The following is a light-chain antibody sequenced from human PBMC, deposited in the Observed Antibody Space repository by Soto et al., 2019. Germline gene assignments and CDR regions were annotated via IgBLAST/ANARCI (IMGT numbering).Light chain of an antibody. Sequence: NFMLTQPHSVSESPGKTVTISCTRSSGSIASNYVQWYQQRPGSAPTTGIYEDNQRPSGVPDRFSGSIDSSSNSASLTISGLTTEDEADYYCQSYDSSNQWVFGGGTQLTVL. CDR1: SGSIASNY. CDR2: EDN. CDR3: QSYDSSNQWV. V-gene: IGLV6-57*04. J-gene: IGLJ3*02.